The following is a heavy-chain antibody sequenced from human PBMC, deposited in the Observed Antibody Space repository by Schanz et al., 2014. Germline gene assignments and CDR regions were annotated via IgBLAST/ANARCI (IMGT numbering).Heavy chain of an antibody. CDR1: GFSVSNTY. CDR3: AKDVRPVANTVHFYYMDV. J-gene: IGHJ6*02. D-gene: IGHD6-19*01. CDR2: INSAGTT. Sequence: EVQLAESGGGLIQPGGSLRLSCVVSGFSVSNTYMHWVRQPPGKGLEWVSVINSAGTTYYADSVKGRFTISRDNAKNSLYLQMNSLRAEDTAVYYCAKDVRPVANTVHFYYMDVWGQGTTVTVSS. V-gene: IGHV3-53*01.